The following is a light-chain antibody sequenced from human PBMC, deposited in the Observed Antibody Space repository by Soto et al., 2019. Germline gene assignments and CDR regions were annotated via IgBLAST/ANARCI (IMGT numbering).Light chain of an antibody. Sequence: QSALAQPASVSGSPGQSITISCTGTTSDFGFYNYVSWYQHHPGKAPKLLIYEVTNRHSGVSNRFSGSKSGNTASLTISGLQAEDEADYYCSSYTSSTDYVFGTGTKVTVL. J-gene: IGLJ1*01. CDR2: EVT. CDR3: SSYTSSTDYV. CDR1: TSDFGFYNY. V-gene: IGLV2-14*01.